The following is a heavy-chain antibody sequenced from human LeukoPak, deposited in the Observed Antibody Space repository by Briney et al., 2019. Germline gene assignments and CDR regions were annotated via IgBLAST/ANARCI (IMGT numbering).Heavy chain of an antibody. CDR1: GFTFSSYE. D-gene: IGHD3-10*01. J-gene: IGHJ4*02. Sequence: PGGSLRLSCAASGFTFSSYEMNWVRQAPGKGLEWVSYISSSGSTIYYADSVKGRFTISRDNAKNSLYLQMNSLRAEDTAVYYCARDLWRGYYGSGSYNPFDYWGQGTLVTVSS. CDR3: ARDLWRGYYGSGSYNPFDY. V-gene: IGHV3-48*03. CDR2: ISSSGSTI.